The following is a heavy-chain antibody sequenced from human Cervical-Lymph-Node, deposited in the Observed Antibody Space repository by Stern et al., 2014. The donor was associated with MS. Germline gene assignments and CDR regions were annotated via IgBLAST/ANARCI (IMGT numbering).Heavy chain of an antibody. CDR3: ARRLGYNDGFDI. V-gene: IGHV1-69*01. CDR2: IIPMSGTP. CDR1: GYSFRMYA. Sequence: VQLVQSGAEGKKPGSSVKVSCKASGYSFRMYAMTCVRQAPGQGLEWMGEIIPMSGTPKYAPRFQGRVTFTADEATTTAYMEVSSLRSDDTAVYYCARRLGYNDGFDIWGQGTMVSVSS. J-gene: IGHJ3*02. D-gene: IGHD1-1*01.